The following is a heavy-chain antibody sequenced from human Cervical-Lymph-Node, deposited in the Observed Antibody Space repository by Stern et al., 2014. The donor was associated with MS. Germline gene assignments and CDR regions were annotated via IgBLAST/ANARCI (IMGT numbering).Heavy chain of an antibody. J-gene: IGHJ4*02. Sequence: EVQLVESGGGLVKPGGSLRLSCAASGFTFINAYMTWVRQAPGKGLEWVGRIKTKTDGGTTDYAAPVKDRFTISRDDSKNTLYLQMNSLKTEDTAVYYCTTAGYSNPYLDSWGQGTLVTVSS. D-gene: IGHD3-9*01. CDR3: TTAGYSNPYLDS. V-gene: IGHV3-15*01. CDR2: IKTKTDGGTT. CDR1: GFTFINAY.